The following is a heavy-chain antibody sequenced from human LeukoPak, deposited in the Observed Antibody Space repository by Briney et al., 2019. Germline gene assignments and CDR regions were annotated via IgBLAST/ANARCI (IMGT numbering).Heavy chain of an antibody. Sequence: GGSLRLSRAVSGFPFSFYEMNWVRQAPGKGLEWVSNIASSGATKYYSDSVRGRFSISRDNAKSSLYLQMNSLRVEDTAVYYCALLAVASDFDYWGQGALVTVSS. D-gene: IGHD6-19*01. CDR1: GFPFSFYE. CDR2: IASSGATK. J-gene: IGHJ4*02. V-gene: IGHV3-48*03. CDR3: ALLAVASDFDY.